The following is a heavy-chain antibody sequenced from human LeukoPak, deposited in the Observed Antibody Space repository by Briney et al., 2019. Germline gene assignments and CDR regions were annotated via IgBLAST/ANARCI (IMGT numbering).Heavy chain of an antibody. V-gene: IGHV3-74*01. CDR3: ARVGAWELQRVFDY. CDR2: INSDGSTT. J-gene: IGHJ4*02. CDR1: GFTFSSYW. Sequence: PGGSLRLSCAASGFTFSSYWMHWVRHAPGKGLVWVSLINSDGSTTIYADCVKGRFTISRHNARNSLYLEMNSLRTEDTAVYYCARVGAWELQRVFDYWGQGTLVTVSS. D-gene: IGHD1-26*01.